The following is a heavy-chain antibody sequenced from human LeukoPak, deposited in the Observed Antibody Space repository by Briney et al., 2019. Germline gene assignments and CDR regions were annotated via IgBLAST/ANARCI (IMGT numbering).Heavy chain of an antibody. CDR3: ARHVPYDSSDYTLTY. CDR2: IYYSGST. D-gene: IGHD3-22*01. J-gene: IGHJ4*02. Sequence: PSETLSLTCTVSGDSISNYFWSWIRQPPGKELEYIGYIYYSGSTNYNPSLKSRVTISADTSKNQLPLKLNSVTAADTAVYYCARHVPYDSSDYTLTYWGQGTLVTVSS. V-gene: IGHV4-59*08. CDR1: GDSISNYF.